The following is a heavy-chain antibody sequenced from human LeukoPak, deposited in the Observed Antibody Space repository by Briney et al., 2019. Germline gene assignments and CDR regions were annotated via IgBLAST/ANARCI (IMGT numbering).Heavy chain of an antibody. CDR3: ARGSSSFVY. CDR1: GGSLSSGSYY. V-gene: IGHV4-61*02. J-gene: IGHJ4*02. CDR2: IYTSGST. D-gene: IGHD6-13*01. Sequence: SETLSLTCTVSGGSLSSGSYYWSWIRQPAGKGLEWIGRIYTSGSTNYNPSLKSRVTISVDTSKNQFSLKLSSVTAADTAVYYCARGSSSFVYWGQGTLVTVSS.